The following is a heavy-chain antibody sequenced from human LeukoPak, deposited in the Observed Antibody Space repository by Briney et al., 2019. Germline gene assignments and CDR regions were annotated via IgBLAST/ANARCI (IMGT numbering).Heavy chain of an antibody. Sequence: GRSLRLSCAASEFTFSGYGMHWVRQAPGKGLEWVAVISHDANIKYYADSVKDRFTISRDNSKNTLHLHMNSLRAEDTAVYYCAKDYGDTYGGCFEYWGQGTLVTVSS. CDR1: EFTFSGYG. CDR3: AKDYGDTYGGCFEY. CDR2: ISHDANIK. D-gene: IGHD4-17*01. V-gene: IGHV3-30*18. J-gene: IGHJ4*02.